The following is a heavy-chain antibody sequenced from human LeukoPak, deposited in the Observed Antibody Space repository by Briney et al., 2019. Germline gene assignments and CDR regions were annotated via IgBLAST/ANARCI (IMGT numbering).Heavy chain of an antibody. CDR3: ARDTGGANRHFDY. Sequence: SETLSLTCTVSGGSISSSSYYWGWIRQPPGKGLEWNGSMYYSGSTYYDPSLKSRVTMSVDTSKNQFSLKLSSVTAADTAVYYCARDTGGANRHFDYWGQGTLVTVSS. V-gene: IGHV4-39*07. D-gene: IGHD1-1*01. CDR1: GGSISSSSYY. J-gene: IGHJ4*02. CDR2: MYYSGST.